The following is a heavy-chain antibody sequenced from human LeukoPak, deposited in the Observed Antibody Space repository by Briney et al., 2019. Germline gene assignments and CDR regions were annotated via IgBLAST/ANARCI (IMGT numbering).Heavy chain of an antibody. D-gene: IGHD3-3*01. CDR3: ARDSLPQNDFWSGYYGNWFDP. V-gene: IGHV4-59*12. CDR1: GGSISGYS. J-gene: IGHJ5*02. Sequence: SETLSLTCTVSGGSISGYSWSWIRQSPGGELEWIGYIYYSGDTAYNPSLRSRVTMSVDTSKNQLSLQLSSVTTADTAVYYCARDSLPQNDFWSGYYGNWFDPWGQGTLVTVSS. CDR2: IYYSGDT.